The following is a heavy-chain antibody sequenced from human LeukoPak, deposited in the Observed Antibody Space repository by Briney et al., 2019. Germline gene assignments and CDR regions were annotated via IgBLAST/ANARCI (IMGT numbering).Heavy chain of an antibody. CDR1: GFTFSSYW. V-gene: IGHV3-7*01. CDR3: SRDRHCIGSTCYGL. CDR2: VKQDGNEK. J-gene: IGHJ4*02. D-gene: IGHD2-2*01. Sequence: GGSLRLSCAASGFTFSSYWMSWVRQAPGKGLEWVANVKQDGNEKYYVDSVKGRFTISRDNAKNSLYLQMNSLRAEDTAVYYCSRDRHCIGSTCYGLWGQGTLVTVSS.